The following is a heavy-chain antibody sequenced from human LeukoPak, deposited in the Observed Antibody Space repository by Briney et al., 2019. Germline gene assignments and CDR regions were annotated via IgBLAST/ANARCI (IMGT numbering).Heavy chain of an antibody. Sequence: GGSLRLSCAASGLTLSSYWMAWVRQAPGKGLVWVSRGDGDGSHSTYADSVKGRFTISRDNAKNTLYLQMNRLTGEDTAVYYCAYSDHFDTWGQGTLVTVSS. CDR3: AYSDHFDT. CDR2: GDGDGSHS. V-gene: IGHV3-74*03. CDR1: GLTLSSYW. J-gene: IGHJ4*02. D-gene: IGHD4-17*01.